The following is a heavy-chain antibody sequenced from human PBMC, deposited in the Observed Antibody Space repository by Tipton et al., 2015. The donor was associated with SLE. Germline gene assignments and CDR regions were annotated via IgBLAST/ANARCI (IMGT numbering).Heavy chain of an antibody. CDR3: ARAPGLERSYYYYYYMDV. J-gene: IGHJ6*03. CDR1: GGSLSSYY. D-gene: IGHD1-1*01. CDR2: INHSGST. V-gene: IGHV4-34*01. Sequence: TLSLTCTVSGGSLSSYYWSWIRQPAGKGLEWIGEINHSGSTNYNPSLKSRVTISVDTSKNQFSLKLSSVTAADTAVYYCARAPGLERSYYYYYYMDVWAKGTTVTVSS.